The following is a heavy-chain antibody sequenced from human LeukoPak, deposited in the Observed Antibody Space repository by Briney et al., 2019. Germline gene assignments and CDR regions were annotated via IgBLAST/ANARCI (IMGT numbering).Heavy chain of an antibody. CDR3: ASYYDILTGIDY. D-gene: IGHD3-9*01. CDR2: IRYDGNNK. J-gene: IGHJ4*02. V-gene: IGHV3-30*02. CDR1: GFTFSNYG. Sequence: GGSLRLSCGASGFTFSNYGMLWVRQAPGKGLGWVAFIRYDGNNKLYADSMKGRFTISRDDAKNSLYLQMNSLRAEDTALYYCASYYDILTGIDYGGQGTQVTVSS.